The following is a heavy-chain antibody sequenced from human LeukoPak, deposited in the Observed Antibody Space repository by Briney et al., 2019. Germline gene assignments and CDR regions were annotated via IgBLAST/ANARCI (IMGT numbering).Heavy chain of an antibody. Sequence: GGSLRLSCAASGFTFSSYAMHWVRQAPGKVLEWVAVISYDGSNKYYADSVKGRFTISRDNSKNTLYLLMNSLRAEDTAVYYCARVQQLALYGMDVWGQGTTVTVSS. D-gene: IGHD6-13*01. CDR3: ARVQQLALYGMDV. CDR2: ISYDGSNK. CDR1: GFTFSSYA. J-gene: IGHJ6*02. V-gene: IGHV3-30-3*01.